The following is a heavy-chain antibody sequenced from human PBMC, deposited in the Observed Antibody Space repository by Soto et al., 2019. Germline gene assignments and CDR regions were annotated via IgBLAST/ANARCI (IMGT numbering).Heavy chain of an antibody. CDR1: GDSVSSPYY. D-gene: IGHD6-19*01. CDR2: VFHNGTT. J-gene: IGHJ4*02. CDR3: ARSAGWYAVHS. V-gene: IGHV4-4*02. Sequence: QVQLQESGPGLVKPSGTLSLTCAVSGDSVSSPYYWCWVRQPPGKGLEWIGEVFHNGTTSYNTSLRSRVTISMDKSINQFSLDLSSVTAADTAVYYCARSAGWYAVHSWGPGTLVIVSS.